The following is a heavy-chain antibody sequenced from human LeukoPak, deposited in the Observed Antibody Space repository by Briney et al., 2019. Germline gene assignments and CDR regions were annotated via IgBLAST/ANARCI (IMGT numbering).Heavy chain of an antibody. CDR3: ARGLYSGYEYLNY. D-gene: IGHD5-12*01. CDR2: INTNTGNP. CDR1: GYTFTSFA. Sequence: ASVKVSCKASGYTFTSFAMNWVRQAPGQGLEWIGWINTNTGNPTYAQGFTGRFVFSLDTSVSTAYLQISSLKAEDTAVYYCARGLYSGYEYLNYWGQGTLVTVSS. J-gene: IGHJ4*02. V-gene: IGHV7-4-1*02.